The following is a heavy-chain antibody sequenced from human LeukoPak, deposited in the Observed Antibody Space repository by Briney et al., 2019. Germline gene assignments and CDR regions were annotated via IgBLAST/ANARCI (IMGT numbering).Heavy chain of an antibody. CDR2: INHSGST. V-gene: IGHV4-34*01. CDR1: GGSFSGYY. CDR3: ATSLRYFDWLALSSFDY. J-gene: IGHJ4*02. D-gene: IGHD3-9*01. Sequence: SETLSLTCAVYGGSFSGYYWSWIRQPPGKGLEWIGEINHSGSTNYNPSLKSRVTISVDTSKNQFSLKLSSVTAADTAVYYCATSLRYFDWLALSSFDYWGQGTLVTVSS.